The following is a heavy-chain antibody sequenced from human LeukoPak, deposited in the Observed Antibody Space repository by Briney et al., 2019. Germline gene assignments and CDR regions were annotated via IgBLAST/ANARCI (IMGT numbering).Heavy chain of an antibody. CDR2: IYYRGDI. J-gene: IGHJ4*02. V-gene: IGHV4-59*03. CDR3: ATNKDWAEAD. D-gene: IGHD3/OR15-3a*01. CDR1: DGSIRTNY. Sequence: SETLSLTCSVSDGSIRTNYWSWIRQSPGQGLEWIGNIYYRGDINYNPSLKSRVIISIDTSKNQFSLKVTSLTAADTAVYYCATNKDWAEADWGQGTLVIVSS.